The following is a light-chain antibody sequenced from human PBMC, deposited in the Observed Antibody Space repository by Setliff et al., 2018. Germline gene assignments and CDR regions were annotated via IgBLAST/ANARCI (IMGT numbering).Light chain of an antibody. V-gene: IGLV1-51*01. J-gene: IGLJ2*01. CDR2: END. CDR1: TSNIGSNY. CDR3: GTWDSSLSTVL. Sequence: QSVLTQPPSMSVAPGQKVTISCSGSTSNIGSNYVSWYQHLPGTAPKLLIYENDKRPSGLPDRFSASKSDTSATLAITGLQPGDEADYYCGTWDSSLSTVLFGGGTKVTVL.